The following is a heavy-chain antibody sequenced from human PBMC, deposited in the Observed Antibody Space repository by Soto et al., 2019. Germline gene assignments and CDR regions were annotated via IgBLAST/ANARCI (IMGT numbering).Heavy chain of an antibody. J-gene: IGHJ6*02. CDR3: ARDPSVVVVAATPYYYYGMDV. D-gene: IGHD2-15*01. Sequence: GGSLRLSCATSGFTFSTYSINWVRQAPGKGLEWVSYINSGSGSIYYADSVKGRFTISRDNAKNSLYLQMNSLRAEDTAVYYCARDPSVVVVAATPYYYYGMDVWGQGTTVTVSS. CDR1: GFTFSTYS. V-gene: IGHV3-48*01. CDR2: INSGSGSI.